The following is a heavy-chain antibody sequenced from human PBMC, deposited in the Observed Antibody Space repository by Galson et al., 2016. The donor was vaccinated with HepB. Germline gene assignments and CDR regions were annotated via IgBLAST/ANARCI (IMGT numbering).Heavy chain of an antibody. J-gene: IGHJ4*02. D-gene: IGHD2-2*01. CDR2: VSDDGTHT. CDR1: GFTFGSHA. V-gene: IGHV3-30-3*01. CDR3: ARSSSCSTIIFFLPFDS. Sequence: SLRLSCAASGFTFGSHAMHWVRQAPGKGLEWVAIVSDDGTHTDYADSVKGRFTISRDNSKNTLYPQMNSLRAEDTSMYYCARSSSCSTIIFFLPFDSWGLGTLVTVSS.